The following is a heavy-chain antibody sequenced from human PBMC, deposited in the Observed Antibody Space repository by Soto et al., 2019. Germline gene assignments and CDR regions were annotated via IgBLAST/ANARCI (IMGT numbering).Heavy chain of an antibody. D-gene: IGHD6-19*01. Sequence: EVQLVESGGGLVQPGGSLRLSCAASGFTFSSYSMNWVRQAPGKGLEWVSYISSSSSTIYYADSVKGRFTISRDNAKNSLYLQVNSLRAEDTAVYYCTVGGGGWFPFDYWGHGTLVTVSS. V-gene: IGHV3-48*01. J-gene: IGHJ4*01. CDR3: TVGGGGWFPFDY. CDR1: GFTFSSYS. CDR2: ISSSSSTI.